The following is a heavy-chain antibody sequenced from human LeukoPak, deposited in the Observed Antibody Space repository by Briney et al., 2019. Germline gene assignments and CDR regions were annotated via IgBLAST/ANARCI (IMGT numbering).Heavy chain of an antibody. D-gene: IGHD2-2*01. J-gene: IGHJ5*02. CDR3: ARDAIVVVPAAKVGSWFDP. Sequence: PSETLSLTCTVSGGSISSSSYYWGWIRQPPGKGLEWIGTIYYSGSTNYNPSLKSRVTISVDTSKNQFSLKLSSVTAADTAVYYCARDAIVVVPAAKVGSWFDPWGQGTLVTVSS. CDR2: IYYSGST. CDR1: GGSISSSSYY. V-gene: IGHV4-39*07.